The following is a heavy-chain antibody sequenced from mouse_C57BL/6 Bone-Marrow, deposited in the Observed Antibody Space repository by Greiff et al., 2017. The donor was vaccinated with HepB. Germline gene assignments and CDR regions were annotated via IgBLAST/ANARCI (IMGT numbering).Heavy chain of an antibody. Sequence: DVHLVESGGGLVKPGGSLKLSCAASGFTFSDYGMHWVRQAPEKGLEWVAYISSGSSTIYYADTVKGRFTISRDNAKNTRFLQMTSLRSEDTAMYYCARKPVYYYGSRYWYFDVWGTGTTVTVSS. V-gene: IGHV5-17*01. CDR1: GFTFSDYG. CDR2: ISSGSSTI. D-gene: IGHD1-1*01. CDR3: ARKPVYYYGSRYWYFDV. J-gene: IGHJ1*03.